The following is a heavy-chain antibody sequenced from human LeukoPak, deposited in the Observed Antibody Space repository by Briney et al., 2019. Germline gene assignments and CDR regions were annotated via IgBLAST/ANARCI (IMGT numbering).Heavy chain of an antibody. V-gene: IGHV4-59*01. CDR1: GGSINSYY. CDR2: IYYSGST. D-gene: IGHD3-9*01. Sequence: SETLSLTCTVSGGSINSYYWSWIRQPPGKGLEWIGYIYYSGSTKYNPSLKSRVTISVDTSKNQFSLKLSSVTAADTAVYYCARQYSDILTGYHRGELYWYFDLWGRGTLVTVSS. J-gene: IGHJ2*01. CDR3: ARQYSDILTGYHRGELYWYFDL.